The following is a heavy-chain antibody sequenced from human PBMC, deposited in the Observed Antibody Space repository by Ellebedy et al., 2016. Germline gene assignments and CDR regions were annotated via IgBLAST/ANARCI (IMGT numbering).Heavy chain of an antibody. D-gene: IGHD6-6*01. Sequence: ASVKVSCKASGYSFGDYYIQWVRQAPGQGLQWVGSINPSGGLTSLAQNFRGRVARTRDPSKSNVYMEMSRLKSEDTAVYFCARDHHSSSSGGLDSWGQGTLVTVSS. J-gene: IGHJ5*01. CDR1: GYSFGDYY. CDR2: INPSGGLT. V-gene: IGHV1-46*01. CDR3: ARDHHSSSSGGLDS.